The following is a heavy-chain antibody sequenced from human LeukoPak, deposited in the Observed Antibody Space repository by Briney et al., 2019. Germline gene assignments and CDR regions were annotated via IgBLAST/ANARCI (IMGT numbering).Heavy chain of an antibody. CDR2: IHSSGNT. J-gene: IGHJ5*02. CDR3: ARDLGYSGFDWAP. D-gene: IGHD5-12*01. CDR1: GGSISSYY. Sequence: SETLSLTCTVSGGSISSYYWSRIRQPPGRRLEWVGSIHSSGNTYYNPTLKSRVTISVDTSKNQFSLNLTSVTAADAAVYYCARDLGYSGFDWAPWGQGTLVTVSS. V-gene: IGHV4-4*08.